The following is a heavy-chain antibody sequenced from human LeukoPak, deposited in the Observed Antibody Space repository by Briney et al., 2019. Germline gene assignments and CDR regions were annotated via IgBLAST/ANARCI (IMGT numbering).Heavy chain of an antibody. CDR3: AREEGTGGFDY. V-gene: IGHV3-21*01. Sequence: GGSLRLSCAASAFSFSNYNMNWVRQAPGKGLEWVSSITSSGSYIYYADSVKGRFTISRDNAKNSLYLQMNSLRAEDTAVYYCAREEGTGGFDYWGQGTLVTVSS. D-gene: IGHD1-14*01. J-gene: IGHJ4*02. CDR1: AFSFSNYN. CDR2: ITSSGSYI.